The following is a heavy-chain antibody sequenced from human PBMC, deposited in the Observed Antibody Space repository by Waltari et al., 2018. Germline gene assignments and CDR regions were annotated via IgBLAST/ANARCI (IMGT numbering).Heavy chain of an antibody. D-gene: IGHD3-3*01. V-gene: IGHV4-61*02. CDR1: GGSISSGSYY. CDR3: ARDLIAVTIFGVVRPGAFDI. J-gene: IGHJ3*02. CDR2: IYTSGST. Sequence: QVQLQESGPGLVKPSQTLSLTCTVSGGSISSGSYYWSWIRQPAGKGLEWIGHIYTSGSTNYNPSLKSRVTISVDTSKNQFSLKLSSVTAADTAVYYCARDLIAVTIFGVVRPGAFDIWGQGTMVTVSS.